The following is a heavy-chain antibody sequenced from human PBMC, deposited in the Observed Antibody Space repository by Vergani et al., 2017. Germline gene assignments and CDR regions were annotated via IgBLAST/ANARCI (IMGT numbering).Heavy chain of an antibody. CDR3: AKERRGSIGYPGVMDV. V-gene: IGHV3-30*18. Sequence: QVQLVESGGGVVQPGRSLRLSCAASGFTFSSYGMHWVRQAPGKGLELVAVISYDGSNKYYADSVKGRFTISRDNSKNTLYLQMNSLRAEDTAVYYCAKERRGSIGYPGVMDVWGQGTTVTVSS. CDR1: GFTFSSYG. CDR2: ISYDGSNK. D-gene: IGHD3-22*01. J-gene: IGHJ6*02.